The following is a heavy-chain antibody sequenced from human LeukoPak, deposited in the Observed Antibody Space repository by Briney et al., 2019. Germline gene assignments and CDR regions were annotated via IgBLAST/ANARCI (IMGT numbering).Heavy chain of an antibody. D-gene: IGHD3-10*01. Sequence: ASVKVSCKASGYTFTSYGISWVRQAPGQGLEWMGWISAYNGNTNYAQKLQGRVTMTTDTSTSTAYMELRSLRSDDTAVYYCARSKAGAPLTRRRPLDYWGQGTLVTVSS. V-gene: IGHV1-18*01. CDR1: GYTFTSYG. J-gene: IGHJ4*02. CDR3: ARSKAGAPLTRRRPLDY. CDR2: ISAYNGNT.